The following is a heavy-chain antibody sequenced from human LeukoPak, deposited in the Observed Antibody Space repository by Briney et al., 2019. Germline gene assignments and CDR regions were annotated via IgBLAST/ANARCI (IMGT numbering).Heavy chain of an antibody. D-gene: IGHD2-15*01. Sequence: GGSLRLSCAASGFTFSNYALNWVRQAPGKGLDWVALIWDDGNNKYYADSVKGRFTISRDNSKNTLYLQMNSLRAEDTAVYYCARVRFYCSGGSCYPDAFDIWGQGTMVTVSS. CDR1: GFTFSNYA. CDR3: ARVRFYCSGGSCYPDAFDI. CDR2: IWDDGNNK. J-gene: IGHJ3*02. V-gene: IGHV3-33*08.